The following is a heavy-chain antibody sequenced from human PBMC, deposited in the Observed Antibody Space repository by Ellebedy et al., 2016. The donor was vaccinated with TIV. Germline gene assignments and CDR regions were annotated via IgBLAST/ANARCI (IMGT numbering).Heavy chain of an antibody. J-gene: IGHJ5*02. CDR1: GGSIVSYF. CDR3: ARDRDGSRGEGWFDT. D-gene: IGHD3-10*01. Sequence: SETLSLTCTVSGGSIVSYFWSWIRQPAGKGLEWIGYLSSNGATIYNPSLKSRVTMSLDTSKNQFSLQLSSVTAADTAVYYCARDRDGSRGEGWFDTWGQGTLVTVSS. V-gene: IGHV4-4*07. CDR2: LSSNGAT.